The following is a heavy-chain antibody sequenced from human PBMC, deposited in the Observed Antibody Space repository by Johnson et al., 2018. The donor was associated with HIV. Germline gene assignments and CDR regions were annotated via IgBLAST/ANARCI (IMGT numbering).Heavy chain of an antibody. CDR3: AKAREYDSTGHDAFDI. D-gene: IGHD3-22*01. CDR2: IKSESDGGST. CDR1: GFTVTKAW. Sequence: VQLVESGGGVVQPGRSLRLSCAASGFTVTKAWMNWVRQAPGKGPEWVGRIKSESDGGSTDHAAPVKGRFTISRDDSKNTLDLQMHSLKTEDTAVYYCAKAREYDSTGHDAFDIWGQGTMVTVSS. J-gene: IGHJ3*02. V-gene: IGHV3-15*01.